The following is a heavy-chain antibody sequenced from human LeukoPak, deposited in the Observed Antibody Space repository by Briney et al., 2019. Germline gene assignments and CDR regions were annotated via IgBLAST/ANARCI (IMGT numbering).Heavy chain of an antibody. D-gene: IGHD2-2*01. J-gene: IGHJ3*02. V-gene: IGHV1-2*02. Sequence: GASVKLSCYSAAYAFTFCDNHMVRHGHAPGLELVGWTNISPNSRVTYYGQNFQGRFTMTGDTSINTAYVELNSLRSDDTAVYYCARGGLRQCPGINCYLLPCHMWGRGTKVSVSS. CDR3: ARGGLRQCPGINCYLLPCHM. CDR2: TNISPNSRVT. CDR1: AYAFTFCD.